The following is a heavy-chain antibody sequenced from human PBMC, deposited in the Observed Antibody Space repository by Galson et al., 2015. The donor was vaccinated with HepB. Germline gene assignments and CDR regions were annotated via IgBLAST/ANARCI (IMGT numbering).Heavy chain of an antibody. CDR1: GDSFSSFG. CDR2: VLPLFGTV. V-gene: IGHV1-69*13. J-gene: IGHJ6*03. CDR3: AKAGPSGSYYNGDYYHYMDV. D-gene: IGHD3-10*01. Sequence: SVKVSCKASGDSFSSFGISWVRQAPGQGLEWMGGVLPLFGTVNYAQKFQGRVTITADASTSTVYMDLSSLRSEDTAIYYCAKAGPSGSYYNGDYYHYMDVWGKGTTVTVSS.